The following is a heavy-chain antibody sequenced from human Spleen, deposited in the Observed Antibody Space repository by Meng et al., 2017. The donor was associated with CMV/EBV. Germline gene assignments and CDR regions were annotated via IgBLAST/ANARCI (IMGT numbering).Heavy chain of an antibody. J-gene: IGHJ5*02. CDR1: GGSISSSDYY. CDR2: IYHSGST. Sequence: SETLSLTCTVSGGSISSSDYYWGWIRQPPGKGLEWIGSIYHSGSTYYNPSLKSRVTISVDTSNNQFSLTLNSVTAADTAVYYCARDLWTMTVTGTDHWYDPWGQGTQGTVSS. CDR3: ARDLWTMTVTGTDHWYDP. D-gene: IGHD1/OR15-1a*01. V-gene: IGHV4-39*07.